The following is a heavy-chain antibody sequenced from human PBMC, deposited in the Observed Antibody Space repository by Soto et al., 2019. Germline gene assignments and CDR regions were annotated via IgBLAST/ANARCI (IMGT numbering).Heavy chain of an antibody. D-gene: IGHD3-10*01. CDR3: AIAGPGMDY. CDR1: GGSISSYD. CDR2: IFYRASS. J-gene: IGHJ4*02. Sequence: QVQLQESGPGLVKPSETLCLTCTVSGGSISSYDWSWIRQPPGKGLEWIGYIFYRASSNYNPSLKRRVTISVDTSTNQFSLKLSSVTAAVTAVYSCAIAGPGMDYWGQGTLVTVSS. V-gene: IGHV4-59*01.